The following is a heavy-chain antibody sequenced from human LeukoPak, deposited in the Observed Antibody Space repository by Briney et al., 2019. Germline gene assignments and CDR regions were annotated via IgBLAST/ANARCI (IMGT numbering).Heavy chain of an antibody. J-gene: IGHJ4*02. CDR3: ARGYIGWNDLLTDFDY. Sequence: GGSPRLSCAASGFTFSSYWMHWVRQAPGKGLEWVANIKQDESEKYYVDSVKGRFTISRDNAKNSLYLQMTSLRAEDTAVYYCARGYIGWNDLLTDFDYWGQGTLVTVSS. D-gene: IGHD1-1*01. CDR1: GFTFSSYW. V-gene: IGHV3-7*01. CDR2: IKQDESEK.